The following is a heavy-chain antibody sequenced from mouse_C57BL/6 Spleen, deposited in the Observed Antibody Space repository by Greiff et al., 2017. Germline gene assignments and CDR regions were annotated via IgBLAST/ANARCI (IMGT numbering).Heavy chain of an antibody. J-gene: IGHJ2*01. Sequence: VQLQESGPGLVQPSQSLSITCTVSGFSFTSYGVHWVRQSPGKGLEWLGVIWSGGSTDSNAAFISRLSISKDNSKSQVFIRMNNLQAVDTAIYYCARKNWDYWGQGTTLTVSS. CDR2: IWSGGST. D-gene: IGHD4-1*01. CDR3: ARKNWDY. V-gene: IGHV2-2*01. CDR1: GFSFTSYG.